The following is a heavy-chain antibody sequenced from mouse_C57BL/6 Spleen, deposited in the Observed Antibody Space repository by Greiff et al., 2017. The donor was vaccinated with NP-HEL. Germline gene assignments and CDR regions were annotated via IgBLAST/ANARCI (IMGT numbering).Heavy chain of an antibody. D-gene: IGHD1-1*01. J-gene: IGHJ4*01. CDR3: VRQAGSSYEGMDY. Sequence: EVMLVESGGGLVQPKGSLKLSCAASGFSFNTYAMNWVRQAPGKGLEWVARIRSKSNNYATYYADSVKDRFTISRDDSESMLYLQMNNLKTEDTAMYYCVRQAGSSYEGMDYWGQGTSVTVSS. CDR1: GFSFNTYA. CDR2: IRSKSNNYAT. V-gene: IGHV10-1*01.